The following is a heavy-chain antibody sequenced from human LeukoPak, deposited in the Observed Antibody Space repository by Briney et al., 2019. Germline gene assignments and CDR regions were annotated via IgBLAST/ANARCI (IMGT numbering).Heavy chain of an antibody. CDR2: IYHSGST. J-gene: IGHJ4*02. D-gene: IGHD2-2*01. Sequence: SQTLSLTCAVSGGSISSGGYSWSWIRQPPGKGPEWIGYIYHSGSTYYNPSLKSRVTISVDRSKNQFSLKLSSVTAAGTAVYYCARGGQLPLDYWGQGTLVTVSS. V-gene: IGHV4-30-2*01. CDR1: GGSISSGGYS. CDR3: ARGGQLPLDY.